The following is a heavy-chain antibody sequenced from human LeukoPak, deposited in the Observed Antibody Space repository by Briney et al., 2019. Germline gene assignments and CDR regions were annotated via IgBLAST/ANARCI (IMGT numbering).Heavy chain of an antibody. CDR3: VRVRSDFDY. J-gene: IGHJ4*02. Sequence: GGSLRLSCAASGFTFSSYRMNWVRQAPGKGLEWVSSISGSGGSTNYADSVKGRFTISRDNSKNTLYLQMISLRAEDTAVYYCVRVRSDFDYWGQGTLVTVSS. CDR2: ISGSGGST. CDR1: GFTFSSYR. V-gene: IGHV3-23*01.